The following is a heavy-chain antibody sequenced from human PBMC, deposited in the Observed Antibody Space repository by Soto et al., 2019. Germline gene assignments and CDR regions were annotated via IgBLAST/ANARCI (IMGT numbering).Heavy chain of an antibody. V-gene: IGHV4-39*01. CDR3: ARPYYGDIARNDAFDI. CDR2: IFYSGTT. Sequence: PSETLSLTCTVSGGSISSSSYYWGWIRQPPGKGLEWIGSIFYSGTTYYNPSLKSRVTISVDTSKNQFSLKLSSVTAADTAVYYCARPYYGDIARNDAFDIWGQGTMVTVSS. J-gene: IGHJ3*02. D-gene: IGHD4-17*01. CDR1: GGSISSSSYY.